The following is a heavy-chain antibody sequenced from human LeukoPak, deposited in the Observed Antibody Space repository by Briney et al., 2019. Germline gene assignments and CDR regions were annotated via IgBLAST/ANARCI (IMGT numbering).Heavy chain of an antibody. J-gene: IGHJ3*02. CDR2: IGAGGAFT. CDR3: AKESNAFDI. Sequence: GGSLRLSCAASGLTFSSYSMNWVRQAPGKGLEWFSVIGAGGAFTHYADSVKDRFTISSDNSKNTLYLQMNSLRAEDTALYFCAKESNAFDIWGQGTMVTVSS. CDR1: GLTFSSYS. V-gene: IGHV3-23*01.